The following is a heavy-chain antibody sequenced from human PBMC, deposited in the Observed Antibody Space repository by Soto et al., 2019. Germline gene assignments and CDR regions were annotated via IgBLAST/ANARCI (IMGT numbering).Heavy chain of an antibody. CDR2: ISSSSSYI. J-gene: IGHJ6*03. D-gene: IGHD5-12*01. V-gene: IGHV3-21*01. Sequence: GGSLRLSCAASGFTFSSYSMNWVRQAPGKGLEWVSSISSSSSYIYYADSVKGRFTISRDNAKNSLYLQMNSLRAEDTAVYYCARGIVATKPLRNLYYYYYMDVWGKGTTVTVSS. CDR1: GFTFSSYS. CDR3: ARGIVATKPLRNLYYYYYMDV.